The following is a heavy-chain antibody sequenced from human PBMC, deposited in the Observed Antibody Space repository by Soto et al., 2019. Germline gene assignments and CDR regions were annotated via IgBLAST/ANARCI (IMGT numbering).Heavy chain of an antibody. CDR1: GGSISSSSYY. Sequence: KTSETLSLTCTVSGGSISSSSYYWGWIRQPPGKGLEWIGSIYYSGSTYYNPSLKSRVTISVDTSKNQFSLKLSSVTAADTAVYYCARRLGSSSWLEAAFDIWGQGTMVTVSS. CDR3: ARRLGSSSWLEAAFDI. J-gene: IGHJ3*02. CDR2: IYYSGST. V-gene: IGHV4-39*01. D-gene: IGHD6-13*01.